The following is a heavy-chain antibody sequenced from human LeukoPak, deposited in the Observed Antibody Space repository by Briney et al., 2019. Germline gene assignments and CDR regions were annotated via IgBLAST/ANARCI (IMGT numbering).Heavy chain of an antibody. V-gene: IGHV3-74*01. Sequence: GGSLRLSCAASGFTFSNYWMHWVRQALGKGLVWVSRINTDGSTTTYADSVKGRFTISRDNAKNTLYLQMSSLRAEDAAVYYCARAADYYASGIFYWGQGTLVTVSS. J-gene: IGHJ4*02. D-gene: IGHD3-10*01. CDR3: ARAADYYASGIFY. CDR1: GFTFSNYW. CDR2: INTDGSTT.